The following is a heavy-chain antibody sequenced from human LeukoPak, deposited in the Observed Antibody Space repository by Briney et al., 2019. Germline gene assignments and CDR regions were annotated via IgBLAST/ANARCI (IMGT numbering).Heavy chain of an antibody. D-gene: IGHD1-26*01. Sequence: ASVKVSCKASGYTFTSYGISWVRQAPGQGLEWMGWISAYNGNTNYAQKLQGRVTMTTDTSTSTAYMELRSLRSDDTAVYYCASPSGSYLNSLINLAFDIWGQGTMVTVSS. V-gene: IGHV1-18*01. CDR3: ASPSGSYLNSLINLAFDI. J-gene: IGHJ3*02. CDR2: ISAYNGNT. CDR1: GYTFTSYG.